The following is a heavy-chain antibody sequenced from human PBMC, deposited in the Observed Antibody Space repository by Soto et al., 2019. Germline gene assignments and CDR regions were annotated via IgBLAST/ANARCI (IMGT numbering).Heavy chain of an antibody. CDR1: GGSFSSYY. D-gene: IGHD3-9*01. Sequence: SETLSLTCTVSGGSFSSYYWSWIRQPPGKGLEWIGYIYYSGSTNYNPSLKSRVTISVDTSKNQFSLKLSSVTAADTAVYYCASVLRYFDWLSSAEYFQHWGQGTLVTVSS. J-gene: IGHJ1*01. CDR2: IYYSGST. CDR3: ASVLRYFDWLSSAEYFQH. V-gene: IGHV4-59*01.